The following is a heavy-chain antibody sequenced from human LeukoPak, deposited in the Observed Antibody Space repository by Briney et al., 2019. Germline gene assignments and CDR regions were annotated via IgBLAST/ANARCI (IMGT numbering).Heavy chain of an antibody. CDR1: GFTFSSYS. Sequence: PGGSLRLSCAASGFTFSSYSMNWVRQAPGKGLEWVSSISSSSSYIYYADSVKVRFTISRDNAKNSLYLQMNSLRAEDTAVYYCAREYGYSYEYGMDVWGQGTTVTVSS. D-gene: IGHD5-18*01. J-gene: IGHJ6*02. CDR3: AREYGYSYEYGMDV. CDR2: ISSSSSYI. V-gene: IGHV3-21*01.